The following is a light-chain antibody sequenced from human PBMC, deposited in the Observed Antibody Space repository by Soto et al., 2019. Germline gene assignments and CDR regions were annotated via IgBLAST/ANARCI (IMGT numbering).Light chain of an antibody. CDR1: SSNIGSNY. Sequence: QSALTQPPSASGTPGQRVTIPCSGSSSNIGSNYVYWYQQLPGTAPKLLIYRNNQRPSGVPDRFSGSKSGTSASLAISGLRSEDEADYYCAAWDDSLSGKVFGTGTKVT. J-gene: IGLJ1*01. CDR3: AAWDDSLSGKV. V-gene: IGLV1-47*01. CDR2: RNN.